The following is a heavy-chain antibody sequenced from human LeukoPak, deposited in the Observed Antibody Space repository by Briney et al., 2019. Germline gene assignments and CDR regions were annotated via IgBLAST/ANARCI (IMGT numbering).Heavy chain of an antibody. J-gene: IGHJ3*02. CDR3: ARTVEEQWLVPNHDAFDI. D-gene: IGHD6-19*01. V-gene: IGHV4-39*07. Sequence: PSETLSLTCTVSGGSISSSSYYWGWIRQPPGKGLEWIGSIYYSGSTYYNPSLKSRVTISVDTSKNQFSLKLSSVTAADTAVYYCARTVEEQWLVPNHDAFDIWGQGTMVTVSS. CDR1: GGSISSSSYY. CDR2: IYYSGST.